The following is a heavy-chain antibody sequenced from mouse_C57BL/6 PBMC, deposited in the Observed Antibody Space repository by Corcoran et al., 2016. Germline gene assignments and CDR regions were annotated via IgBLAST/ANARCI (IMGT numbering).Heavy chain of an antibody. J-gene: IGHJ4*01. Sequence: QIQLVQFGPELRKPGETVKNYCKASGYTFTTYGMSWVKLAPGRGLKWMGWINTYSGVPTYADDFKGRFAFSLETSASTAYLQINNLKNEDTATYFCARESYDGYYDYAMDYWGQGTSVTVSS. CDR2: INTYSGVP. D-gene: IGHD2-3*01. V-gene: IGHV9-3*01. CDR1: GYTFTTYG. CDR3: ARESYDGYYDYAMDY.